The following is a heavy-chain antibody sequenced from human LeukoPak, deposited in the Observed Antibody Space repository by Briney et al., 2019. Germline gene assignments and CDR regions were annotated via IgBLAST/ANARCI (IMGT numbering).Heavy chain of an antibody. CDR1: GASISSSSYY. Sequence: PSETLSLTCTVSGASISSSSYYWAWIRQPPGKGLEWIGSVHCGSIYYNPSLKSRATLSVDTSKNEFSLRLTSVTAADTAEYYCARGSWQLAEEVYWGQGTLVTVSS. V-gene: IGHV4-39*07. D-gene: IGHD6-6*01. CDR3: ARGSWQLAEEVY. J-gene: IGHJ4*02. CDR2: VHCGSI.